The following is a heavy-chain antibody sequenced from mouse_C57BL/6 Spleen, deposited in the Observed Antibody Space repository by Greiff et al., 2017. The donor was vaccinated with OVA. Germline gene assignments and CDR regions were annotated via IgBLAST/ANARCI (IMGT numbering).Heavy chain of an antibody. Sequence: DVHLVESGGDLVKPGGSLKLSCAASGFTFSSYGMSWVRQTPDKRLEWVATISSGGSYTYYPDSVKGRFTISRDNAKNTLYLQMSSLKSEDTAMYYCARQYYYGSSYYAMDYWGQGTSVTVSS. CDR3: ARQYYYGSSYYAMDY. CDR2: ISSGGSYT. CDR1: GFTFSSYG. D-gene: IGHD1-1*01. J-gene: IGHJ4*01. V-gene: IGHV5-6*01.